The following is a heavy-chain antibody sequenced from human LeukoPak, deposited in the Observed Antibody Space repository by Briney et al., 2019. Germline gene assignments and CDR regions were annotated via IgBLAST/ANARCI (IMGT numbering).Heavy chain of an antibody. CDR1: GGSLTNYY. D-gene: IGHD3-16*01. Sequence: SETLSLTCSVSGGSLTNYYRGWIRQPPGKGLEFIGYIHSDGTTNYDSSLQSRVAISLDTSKIQFSLRLYSVTAADTALYFCARLNFRGGEALHFDSWGQGTLVTVSS. J-gene: IGHJ4*02. V-gene: IGHV4-4*09. CDR3: ARLNFRGGEALHFDS. CDR2: IHSDGTT.